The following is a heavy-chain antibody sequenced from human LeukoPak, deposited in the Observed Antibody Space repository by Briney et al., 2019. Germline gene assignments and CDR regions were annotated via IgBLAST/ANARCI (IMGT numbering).Heavy chain of an antibody. V-gene: IGHV3-21*04. CDR1: GFTFSSYS. CDR3: AKEGQFAY. CDR2: ISSSSSYI. J-gene: IGHJ4*02. Sequence: GGSLRLSCAASGFTFSSYSMNWVRQAPGKGLEWVSSISSSSSYIYYADSVKGRFTISRDNAKNTLYLQMNSLRVEDTAVYYCAKEGQFAYWGQGTLVTVSS. D-gene: IGHD5-24*01.